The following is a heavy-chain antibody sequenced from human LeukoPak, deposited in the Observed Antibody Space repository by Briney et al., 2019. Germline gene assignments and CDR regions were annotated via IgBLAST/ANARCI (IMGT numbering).Heavy chain of an antibody. CDR3: AKVKGESNYIYYYMDV. Sequence: GGSLRLSCAASGFTFSNAWMSWVRQAPGKGLEWVGRIKSKTDGGTTDYAAPVKGRFTISRDDSKNTLYLQMNSLRAEDTAVYYCAKVKGESNYIYYYMDVWGKGTTVTVSS. CDR1: GFTFSNAW. CDR2: IKSKTDGGTT. V-gene: IGHV3-15*01. J-gene: IGHJ6*03. D-gene: IGHD4-11*01.